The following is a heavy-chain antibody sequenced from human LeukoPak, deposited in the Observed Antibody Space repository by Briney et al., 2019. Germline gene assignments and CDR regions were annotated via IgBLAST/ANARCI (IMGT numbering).Heavy chain of an antibody. CDR1: GFSFSAYA. CDR2: ISDSGTNT. V-gene: IGHV3-23*01. Sequence: GGSLRLSCAASGFSFSAYAMAWARQAPGKGREWVSAISDSGTNTYYTDSVRGRFTVSRDNSKNTLYLQMIRLRAEDTAVYYCAKDSGSFDYWGQGILVTVSS. CDR3: AKDSGSFDY. J-gene: IGHJ4*02. D-gene: IGHD1-26*01.